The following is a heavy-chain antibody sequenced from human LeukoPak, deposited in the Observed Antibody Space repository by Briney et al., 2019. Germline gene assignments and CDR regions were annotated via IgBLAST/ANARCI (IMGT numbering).Heavy chain of an antibody. Sequence: SETLSLTCTVSGGSISSSSYYWGWIRQPPGKGLEWIGSIYYSGSTYYNPSLKSRVTISVDTPKNQFSLKLSSVTPADTAVYYCARTAKYYYGSETYYFFDYWGQGTLVTVSS. D-gene: IGHD3-10*01. V-gene: IGHV4-39*07. CDR1: GGSISSSSYY. CDR2: IYYSGST. J-gene: IGHJ4*02. CDR3: ARTAKYYYGSETYYFFDY.